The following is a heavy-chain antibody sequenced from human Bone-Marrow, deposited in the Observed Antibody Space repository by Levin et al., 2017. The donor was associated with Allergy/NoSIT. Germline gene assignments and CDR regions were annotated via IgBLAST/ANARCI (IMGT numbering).Heavy chain of an antibody. J-gene: IGHJ4*02. CDR1: GGSISGDY. D-gene: IGHD5-24*01. CDR3: ARISHWSHNYDS. Sequence: SETLSLTCTVSGGSISGDYWTWIRQPPGETLEWICCIFSSGITNYNPSLKTRVTISADTSKNQFYLKLTSVTAAATAVYYCARISHWSHNYDSWGQGTLVTVSS. V-gene: IGHV4-59*01. CDR2: IFSSGIT.